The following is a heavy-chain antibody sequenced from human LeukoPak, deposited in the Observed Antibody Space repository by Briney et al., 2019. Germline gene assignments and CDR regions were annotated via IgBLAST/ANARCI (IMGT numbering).Heavy chain of an antibody. D-gene: IGHD3-22*01. CDR2: IIPIFATA. V-gene: IGHV1-69*01. Sequence: ASVKVSCKASGGTFSNYAISWVRQAPGQGLEWMGGIIPIFATANYAQKFQGRVTITADESTSTAYMELSSLRSEDTAVYYCATSNTNPHYYDSSGTLDYWGQGTLVTVSS. CDR1: GGTFSNYA. CDR3: ATSNTNPHYYDSSGTLDY. J-gene: IGHJ4*02.